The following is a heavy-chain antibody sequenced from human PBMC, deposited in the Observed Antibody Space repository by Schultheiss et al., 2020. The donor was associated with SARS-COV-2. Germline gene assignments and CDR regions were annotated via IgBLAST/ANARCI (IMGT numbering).Heavy chain of an antibody. CDR2: INPNSGGT. CDR3: ARAWSGYSYGFTYYYYGMDV. Sequence: ASVKVSCKASGYTFTSYGISWVRQAPGQGLEWMGWINPNSGGTNYAQKFQGRVTMTRDTSISTAYMELSRLRSDDTAVYYCARAWSGYSYGFTYYYYGMDVWGQGTTVTVSS. D-gene: IGHD5-18*01. J-gene: IGHJ6*02. V-gene: IGHV1-2*02. CDR1: GYTFTSYG.